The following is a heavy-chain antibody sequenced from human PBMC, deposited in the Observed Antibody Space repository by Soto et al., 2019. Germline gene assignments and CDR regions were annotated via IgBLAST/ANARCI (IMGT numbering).Heavy chain of an antibody. V-gene: IGHV1-18*04. CDR2: ISAYNGNT. CDR3: ARAHRWFGELTYYYYGMDV. Sequence: VASVKVSCKASGYTFTSYGISWVRQAPGQGLEWMGWISAYNGNTNYAQKLQGRVTMTTDTSTSTAYMELRSLRSDDTAVYYCARAHRWFGELTYYYYGMDVWGQGTTVTVSS. J-gene: IGHJ6*02. D-gene: IGHD3-10*01. CDR1: GYTFTSYG.